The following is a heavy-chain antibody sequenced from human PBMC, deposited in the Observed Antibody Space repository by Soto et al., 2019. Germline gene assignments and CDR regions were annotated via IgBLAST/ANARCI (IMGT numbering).Heavy chain of an antibody. CDR3: AKDIGYSCVWSQFDY. Sequence: GGSLRLSCAASGFTFSSYWMHWVRQAPGKGLVWVSRINSDGSSTSYAGSVKGRFTISRDNAKNTLYLQMNSLRAEDTALDYWAKDIGYSCVWSQFDYWGQGTLVTVSS. D-gene: IGHD6-19*01. V-gene: IGHV3-74*01. CDR1: GFTFSSYW. CDR2: INSDGSST. J-gene: IGHJ4*02.